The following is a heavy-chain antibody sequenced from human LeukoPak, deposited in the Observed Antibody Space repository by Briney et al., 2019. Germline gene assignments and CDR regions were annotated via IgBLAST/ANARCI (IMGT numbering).Heavy chain of an antibody. Sequence: GGPLRLSCAASGFTFSSHWMHWVRKAPGKGLVWVSRINGDGSRTTYADSVKGRFTISRDNAKITLFLQINSLRAEDTAVYHCARSKSGYSTDAFDIWGQGRIVSVSS. D-gene: IGHD6-13*01. CDR1: GFTFSSHW. CDR2: INGDGSRT. J-gene: IGHJ3*02. CDR3: ARSKSGYSTDAFDI. V-gene: IGHV3-74*03.